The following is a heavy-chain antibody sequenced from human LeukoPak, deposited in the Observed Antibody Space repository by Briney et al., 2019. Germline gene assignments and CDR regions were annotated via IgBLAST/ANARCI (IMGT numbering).Heavy chain of an antibody. J-gene: IGHJ4*02. CDR3: ATSSGWYPKYFDY. CDR2: ISGSGGDT. CDR1: GFTFSSYS. Sequence: GGSLRLSCAASGFTFSSYSMNWVRQAPGKGLEWVSAISGSGGDTYYADSVKGRFTISRENPKNTPYLQMNRLRAEDTALYYCATSSGWYPKYFDYWGQGTLVTVSS. D-gene: IGHD6-19*01. V-gene: IGHV3-23*01.